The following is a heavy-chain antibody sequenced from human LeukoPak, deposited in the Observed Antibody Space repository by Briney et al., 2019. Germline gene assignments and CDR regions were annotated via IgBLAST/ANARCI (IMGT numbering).Heavy chain of an antibody. CDR2: ISYDGSNK. CDR1: GFTFSSYG. D-gene: IGHD2-2*01. Sequence: GSLRLSCAASGFTFSSYGMHWVRQAPGKGLEWVAVISYDGSNKYYADSVKGRFTISRDNSKNTLYLQMNSLRAEDTAVYYCAKDPASSSHYWGQGTLVTVSS. J-gene: IGHJ4*02. V-gene: IGHV3-30*18. CDR3: AKDPASSSHY.